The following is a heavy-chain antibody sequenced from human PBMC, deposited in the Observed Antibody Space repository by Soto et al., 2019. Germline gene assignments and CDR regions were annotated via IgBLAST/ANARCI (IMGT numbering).Heavy chain of an antibody. J-gene: IGHJ4*02. V-gene: IGHV1-58*02. CDR2: IVVGSGNT. Sequence: SVKVSCKASGFTFTSSAMQWVRQARGQGLEWIGWIVVGSGNTNYAQKFQERVTITRDMSTSTAYMELSSLRSEDTTVYYCAAALDTAMVTKDYWGQGTLVTVSS. D-gene: IGHD5-18*01. CDR1: GFTFTSSA. CDR3: AAALDTAMVTKDY.